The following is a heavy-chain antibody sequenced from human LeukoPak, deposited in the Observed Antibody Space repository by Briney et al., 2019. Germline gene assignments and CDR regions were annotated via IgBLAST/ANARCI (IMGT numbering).Heavy chain of an antibody. CDR1: GFTFGDYA. D-gene: IGHD1-26*01. CDR2: IRSKAYGGTT. CDR3: TRSIKSERSYRGVYYFDY. J-gene: IGHJ4*02. Sequence: GGSLRLSCTASGFTFGDYAMSWVRQAPGKGLEWVGFIRSKAYGGTTEYAASVKGRFTISRDDSKSIAYLQMNSLKTEDTAVYYCTRSIKSERSYRGVYYFDYWGREPWSPSPQ. V-gene: IGHV3-49*04.